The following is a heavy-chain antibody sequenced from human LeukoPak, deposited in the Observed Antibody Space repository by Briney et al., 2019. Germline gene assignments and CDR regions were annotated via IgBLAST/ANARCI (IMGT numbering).Heavy chain of an antibody. Sequence: SETLSLTCTVSGGSISSYYWNWIRQPPGKGLEWIGCIYYSGSTNYNPSLKSRVTISVDTSKNQFSLKLSSVTAADTAVYYCARGAMVRGVPFDPWGQGTLVTVSS. CDR1: GGSISSYY. D-gene: IGHD3-10*01. CDR3: ARGAMVRGVPFDP. V-gene: IGHV4-59*08. CDR2: IYYSGST. J-gene: IGHJ5*02.